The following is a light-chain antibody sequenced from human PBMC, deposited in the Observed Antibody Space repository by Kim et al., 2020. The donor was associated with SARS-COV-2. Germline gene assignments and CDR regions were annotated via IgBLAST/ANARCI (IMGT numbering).Light chain of an antibody. CDR1: TANSGGGYD. V-gene: IGLV1-40*01. J-gene: IGLJ3*02. Sequence: QRVTITGTGTTANSGGGYDVRWYQQLPGTDPTVLIYNNNNRPAGVPDRFSGSKSGTSASLAITGLQTEDESNYYCQSYDSNLSAWVFGGGTQLTVL. CDR3: QSYDSNLSAWV. CDR2: NNN.